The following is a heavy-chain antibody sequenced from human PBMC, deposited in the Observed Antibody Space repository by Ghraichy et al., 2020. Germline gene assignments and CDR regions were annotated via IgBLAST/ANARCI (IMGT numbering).Heavy chain of an antibody. V-gene: IGHV3-21*01. D-gene: IGHD5-18*01. CDR1: GFTLSNYR. CDR2: ISSSSTYI. CDR3: ASHVDKSMAALGWHFDL. Sequence: GGSLRLSCAASGFTLSNYRFDWVRQAPGKGLEWVSSISSSSTYIYYADSVKGRFTISRDNAKNSLYLQMNSLRAEDTAVYYCASHVDKSMAALGWHFDLWGRGTLVTVSS. J-gene: IGHJ2*01.